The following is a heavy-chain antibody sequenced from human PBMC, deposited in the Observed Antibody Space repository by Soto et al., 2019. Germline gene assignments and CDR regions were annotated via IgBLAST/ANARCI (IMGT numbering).Heavy chain of an antibody. CDR1: GYTFTSYG. CDR3: ARDLARIRAFDY. CDR2: ISAYNGNT. D-gene: IGHD3-10*01. J-gene: IGHJ4*02. Sequence: ASVNVSCKASGYTFTSYGISWVRQAPGQGLEWMGWISAYNGNTNYAQKLQGRVTMTTDTSTSTAYMELRSLRSDDTAVYYCARDLARIRAFDYWGPGPLVTVSS. V-gene: IGHV1-18*04.